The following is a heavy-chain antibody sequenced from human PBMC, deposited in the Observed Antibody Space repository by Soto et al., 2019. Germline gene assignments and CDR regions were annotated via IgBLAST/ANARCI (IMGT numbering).Heavy chain of an antibody. CDR1: GGSVSSGSYY. Sequence: SETLSLTCTVSGGSVSSGSYYWSWIRQPPGKELEWIGYIYYSGSTNYNPSLKSRVTISVDTSKNQFSLKLSSVTAADTAVYYCARVLSSTWEYYLDYWGQGTLVTVSS. V-gene: IGHV4-61*01. CDR3: ARVLSSTWEYYLDY. CDR2: IYYSGST. J-gene: IGHJ4*02. D-gene: IGHD2-2*01.